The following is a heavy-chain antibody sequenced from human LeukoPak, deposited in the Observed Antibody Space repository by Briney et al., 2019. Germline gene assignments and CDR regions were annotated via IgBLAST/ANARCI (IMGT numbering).Heavy chain of an antibody. Sequence: PGTSLRLSCAASGFAFSFYAMSWLRQPPGKGLEWVSTINANSGTTSSAASVRGRFTISRDNSKNTLYLQVNTLRADDTATYYCAKPVSGGLAATADWFHPWGQGTLVVVSS. CDR2: INANSGTT. CDR3: AKPVSGGLAATADWFHP. D-gene: IGHD6-25*01. CDR1: GFAFSFYA. V-gene: IGHV3-23*01. J-gene: IGHJ5*01.